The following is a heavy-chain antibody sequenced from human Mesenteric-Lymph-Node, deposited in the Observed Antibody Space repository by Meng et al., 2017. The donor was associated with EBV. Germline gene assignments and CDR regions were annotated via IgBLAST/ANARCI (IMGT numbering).Heavy chain of an antibody. Sequence: LLESGQGLVKPAETLSLPSTVSGGSVSSTSYYWSWIRQPPGKRLEWIGYVYYSGSTNYNPSLKSRVTISVDTSKNQFSLNLYSVTAADTAVYYCARENPARGNWFDPWGQGALVTVSS. CDR2: VYYSGST. D-gene: IGHD3-10*01. V-gene: IGHV4-61*01. CDR1: GGSVSSTSYY. CDR3: ARENPARGNWFDP. J-gene: IGHJ5*02.